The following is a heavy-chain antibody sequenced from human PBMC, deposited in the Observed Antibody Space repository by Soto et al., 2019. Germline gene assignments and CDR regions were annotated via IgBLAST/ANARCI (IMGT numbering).Heavy chain of an antibody. CDR3: VAGSGWYAPLGY. CDR2: IYYSGST. Sequence: QVQLQESGPGLVKPSETLSLTCTVSGGSISSYYWSWIRQPPGKGLEWIGYIYYSGSTNCNPSLKSRVTISVDTSKNQFSLKLSSVTAADTAVYYSVAGSGWYAPLGYWGQGTLVTVSS. V-gene: IGHV4-59*01. D-gene: IGHD6-19*01. J-gene: IGHJ4*02. CDR1: GGSISSYY.